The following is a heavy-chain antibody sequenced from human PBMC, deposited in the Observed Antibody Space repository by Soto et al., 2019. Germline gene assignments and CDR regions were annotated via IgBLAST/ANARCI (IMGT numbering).Heavy chain of an antibody. CDR1: GFTFGDYA. Sequence: PGGSLRLSCTASGFTFGDYAMSWFRQAPGRGLEWVGFIRSKAYGGTTEYAASVKGRFTISRDDSKSIAYLQMNSLKTEDTAVYYCTGPTYYYGSGSSPNYYGMDVWGQGTTVTSP. J-gene: IGHJ6*02. CDR3: TGPTYYYGSGSSPNYYGMDV. CDR2: IRSKAYGGTT. D-gene: IGHD3-10*01. V-gene: IGHV3-49*03.